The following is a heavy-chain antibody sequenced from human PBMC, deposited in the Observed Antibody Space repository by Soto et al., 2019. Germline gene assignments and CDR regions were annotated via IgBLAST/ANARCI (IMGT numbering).Heavy chain of an antibody. J-gene: IGHJ4*02. V-gene: IGHV1-58*02. CDR2: IVVGSGNT. Sequence: ASVKVSCKASGFTFTSSAMQWVRQARGQRLEWIGWIVVGSGNTNYAQKFQERVTITRDMSTSTAYMELSSLRSEDTAVYYCAAWLGLAARPYYFDYWGQGTLVTVSS. CDR1: GFTFTSSA. CDR3: AAWLGLAARPYYFDY. D-gene: IGHD6-6*01.